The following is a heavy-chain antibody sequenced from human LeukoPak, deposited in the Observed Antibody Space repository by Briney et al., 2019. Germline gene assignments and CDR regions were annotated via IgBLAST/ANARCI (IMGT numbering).Heavy chain of an antibody. D-gene: IGHD5-18*01. CDR1: GFTFSSYS. V-gene: IGHV3-21*01. J-gene: IGHJ4*02. CDR3: ARDLYSYGYVGDY. Sequence: GGSLRLSCAASGFTFSSYSMNWVRQAPGKGLEWVSSISGSSSYIYYADSVKGRFTISRDNAKNSLYLQMNSLRAEDTAVYYCARDLYSYGYVGDYWGQGTLVTVSS. CDR2: ISGSSSYI.